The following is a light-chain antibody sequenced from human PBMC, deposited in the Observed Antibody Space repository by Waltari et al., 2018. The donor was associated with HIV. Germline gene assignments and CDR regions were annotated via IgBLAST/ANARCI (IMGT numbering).Light chain of an antibody. J-gene: IGKJ3*01. CDR1: QSVGSY. CDR3: QQRNNWPF. Sequence: EVVLPQSPATLSLSPGERATLSCRASQSVGSYLAWYQQKPGQAPRLLIYDSSNRATGIPAWFSGSGSGTDFTLTISRLEPEDFAVYYCQQRNNWPFFGPGAKVDIK. CDR2: DSS. V-gene: IGKV3-11*01.